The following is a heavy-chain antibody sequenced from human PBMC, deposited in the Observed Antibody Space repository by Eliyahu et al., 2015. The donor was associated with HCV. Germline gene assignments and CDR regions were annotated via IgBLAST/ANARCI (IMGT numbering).Heavy chain of an antibody. D-gene: IGHD6-19*01. V-gene: IGHV1-2*02. Sequence: QVQLVQSGAEVKKPGASVKVSCKASGYTFTGYYMHWVRQGPWPRAWGVGWVHPNSGGTNYAQKFQGRVTMTRDTSISTAYMELSRLRSDDTAVYYCARRRSSGWPSRFDPWGQGTLVTVSS. CDR2: VHPNSGGT. CDR3: ARRRSSGWPSRFDP. J-gene: IGHJ5*02. CDR1: GYTFTGYY.